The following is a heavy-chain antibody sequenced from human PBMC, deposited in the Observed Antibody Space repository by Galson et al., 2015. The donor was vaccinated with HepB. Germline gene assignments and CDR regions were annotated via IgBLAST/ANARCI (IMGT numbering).Heavy chain of an antibody. V-gene: IGHV2-5*02. Sequence: PALVTPPQTLTLTCTFSGFSLSISGVGVGWIRQPPGKALEWLALIFWDDDKRYIPSLQTRLTVTKDTSKNQVVLTMTNMGPVDTATYYCAHTTSQLHWFDPWGQGTLVTVSS. CDR3: AHTTSQLHWFDP. J-gene: IGHJ5*02. CDR1: GFSLSISGVG. D-gene: IGHD4-23*01. CDR2: IFWDDDK.